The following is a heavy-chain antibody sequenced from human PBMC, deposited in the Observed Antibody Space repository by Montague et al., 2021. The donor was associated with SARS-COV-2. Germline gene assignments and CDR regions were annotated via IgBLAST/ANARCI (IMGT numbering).Heavy chain of an antibody. D-gene: IGHD3-10*01. J-gene: IGHJ4*02. CDR2: IYYSGRT. Sequence: TRSLTCTVSGGSISSGTYYWSWIRQHPGKGLEWIGYIYYSGRTYYNPSLKSRVTISVDTSKNQFSLKLSSVTAADTAVYYCARFIRYYGSGGPSLDYWGQGTLVTVSS. CDR3: ARFIRYYGSGGPSLDY. CDR1: GGSISSGTYY. V-gene: IGHV4-31*03.